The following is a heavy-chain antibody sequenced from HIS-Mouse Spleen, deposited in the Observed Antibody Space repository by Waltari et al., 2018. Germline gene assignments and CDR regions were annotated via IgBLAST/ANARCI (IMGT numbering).Heavy chain of an antibody. CDR1: GGSFSGYY. D-gene: IGHD6-6*01. Sequence: QVQLQQWGAGLLKPSETLSLTCAVYGGSFSGYYWSWTRQPPGKGLAWIGEINHSGSTNYNPSLKSRVTISVDTSKNQFSLKLSSVTAADTAVYYCARMWGYIAARYWYFDLWGRGTLVTVSS. V-gene: IGHV4-34*01. J-gene: IGHJ2*01. CDR3: ARMWGYIAARYWYFDL. CDR2: INHSGST.